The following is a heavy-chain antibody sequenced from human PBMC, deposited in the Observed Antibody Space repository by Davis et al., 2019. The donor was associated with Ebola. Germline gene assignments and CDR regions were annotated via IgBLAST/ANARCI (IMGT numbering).Heavy chain of an antibody. J-gene: IGHJ4*02. CDR1: GGTFSSYA. V-gene: IGHV1-69*13. CDR3: ARENPVTSAPHFDY. D-gene: IGHD4-17*01. Sequence: SVKVSCKASGGTFSSYAISWVRQAPGQGLEWMGGIIPIFGTANYAQKFQGRVTITADESTSTAYMELSSLRSEDTAVYYCARENPVTSAPHFDYWGQGTLVTVSS. CDR2: IIPIFGTA.